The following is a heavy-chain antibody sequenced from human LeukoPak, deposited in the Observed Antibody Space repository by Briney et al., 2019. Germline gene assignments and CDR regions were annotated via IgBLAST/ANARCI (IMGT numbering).Heavy chain of an antibody. D-gene: IGHD6-13*01. V-gene: IGHV3-53*01. Sequence: GGSLRLSCAAFGFTVRSDDMNWVRQAPGKGLEWVSILDSDGSPSYADSVKGRFTISRDNSKNTLDLQMNSLRAEDTAVYYCAIAAAGRAYYHYGMDVWGQGTTVTVSS. CDR2: LDSDGSP. CDR3: AIAAAGRAYYHYGMDV. CDR1: GFTVRSDD. J-gene: IGHJ6*02.